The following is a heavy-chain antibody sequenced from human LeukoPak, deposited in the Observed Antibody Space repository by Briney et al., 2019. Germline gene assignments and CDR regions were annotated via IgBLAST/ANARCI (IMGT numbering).Heavy chain of an antibody. CDR3: ARESALSHYYDSSGSDY. J-gene: IGHJ4*02. CDR2: ISAYNGNT. D-gene: IGHD3-22*01. V-gene: IGHV1-18*04. Sequence: GASVKVSCKASGYTFTSYGISWVRQAPGQGLEWMGWISAYNGNTNYAQKLQGRVTMTTDTSTSTAYMELRSLRSDDTAVYYCARESALSHYYDSSGSDYWGQGTLVTVSS. CDR1: GYTFTSYG.